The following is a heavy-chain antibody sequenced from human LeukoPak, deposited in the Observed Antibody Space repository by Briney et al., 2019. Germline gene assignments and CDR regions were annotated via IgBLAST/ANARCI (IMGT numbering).Heavy chain of an antibody. V-gene: IGHV3-74*01. D-gene: IGHD4-23*01. Sequence: QSGGSLRLSCAASGFIVSGKFMNWVRQAPGKGLVWVSRIASDGSSTTYADSVKGRFSISRDNAKNTLYLQMNSLRVEDTAVYYCARGRPHGNDYWGQGTLVTVSS. CDR2: IASDGSST. J-gene: IGHJ4*02. CDR1: GFIVSGKF. CDR3: ARGRPHGNDY.